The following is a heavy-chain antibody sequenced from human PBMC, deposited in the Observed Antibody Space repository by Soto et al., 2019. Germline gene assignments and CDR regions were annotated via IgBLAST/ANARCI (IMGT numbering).Heavy chain of an antibody. Sequence: QVQLVESGGGVVQPGGSLRLSCAVSGFTFTSYGMHWVRQAPGKGLEWVAVIWSDGSNEYYADSVKGRFTISRDNSKNMLYLQMNSLRAEDTAVYYCARAHTTVGLRTFDIWGQGTMVTVSS. CDR3: ARAHTTVGLRTFDI. CDR1: GFTFTSYG. D-gene: IGHD4-17*01. CDR2: IWSDGSNE. V-gene: IGHV3-33*01. J-gene: IGHJ3*02.